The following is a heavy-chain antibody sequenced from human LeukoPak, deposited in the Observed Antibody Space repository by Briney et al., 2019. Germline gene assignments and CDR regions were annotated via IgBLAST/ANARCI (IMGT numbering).Heavy chain of an antibody. V-gene: IGHV1-2*02. D-gene: IGHD6-19*01. CDR2: ISPNNGGT. Sequence: ASVKVSCKASGYTFTGYYMHWVRQAPGQGLEWMGWISPNNGGTKYAQKFQGRVTMTRDTSISTAYMELSRLRSDDTAVYYCARGSGWDKDIIDIWGQGTMVTVSS. CDR1: GYTFTGYY. J-gene: IGHJ3*02. CDR3: ARGSGWDKDIIDI.